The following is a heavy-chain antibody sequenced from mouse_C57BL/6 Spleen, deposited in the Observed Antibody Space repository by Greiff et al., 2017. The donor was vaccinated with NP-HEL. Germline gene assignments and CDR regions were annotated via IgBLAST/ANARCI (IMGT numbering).Heavy chain of an antibody. CDR2: IYPGSGNT. CDR1: GYTFTDYY. Sequence: VKLMESGAELVRPGASVKLSCKASGYTFTDYYINWVKQRPGQGLEWIARIYPGSGNTYYNEKFKGKATLTAEKSSSTAYMQLSSLTSEDSAVYFCARGDYEGMDYWGQGTSVTVSS. D-gene: IGHD2-4*01. CDR3: ARGDYEGMDY. V-gene: IGHV1-76*01. J-gene: IGHJ4*01.